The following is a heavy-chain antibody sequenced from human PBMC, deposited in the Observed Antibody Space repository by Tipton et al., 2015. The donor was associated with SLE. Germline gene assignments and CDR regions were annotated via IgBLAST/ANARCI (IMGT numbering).Heavy chain of an antibody. J-gene: IGHJ4*02. CDR3: ARAGEYGDYEATDY. CDR2: IYYTGTT. D-gene: IGHD5-12*01. V-gene: IGHV4-31*03. Sequence: TLSLTCTVSGVSISSDGFYWSWIRQHPDKVLEWIGYIYYTGTTQYNPSLKRRLAMSLDTSKNQFSLGLSSVTAADTATYYCARAGEYGDYEATDYWGQGTLVTVSS. CDR1: GVSISSDGFY.